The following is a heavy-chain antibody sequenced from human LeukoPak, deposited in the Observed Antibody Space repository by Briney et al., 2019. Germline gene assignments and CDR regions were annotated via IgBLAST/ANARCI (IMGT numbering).Heavy chain of an antibody. D-gene: IGHD3-3*01. Sequence: ASVKVSCKASGYTFTNYGISWVRPAPGQGLEWMGWISAYSGNTNYAQNLQGRVTMTTDTSTSTAYMELRSLRSDDTAVYYCARAPDDYDFWSGPFDYWGRGTLVTVSS. J-gene: IGHJ4*02. CDR1: GYTFTNYG. CDR2: ISAYSGNT. V-gene: IGHV1-18*01. CDR3: ARAPDDYDFWSGPFDY.